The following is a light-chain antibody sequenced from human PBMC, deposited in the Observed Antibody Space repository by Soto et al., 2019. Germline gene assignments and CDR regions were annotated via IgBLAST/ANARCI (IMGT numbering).Light chain of an antibody. V-gene: IGLV1-40*01. Sequence: QSVLTQPPSVSGAPGRRVTISCTGSSSNIGAGYDVHWYQQLPGTAPKLLIYGNTNRPSGVPDRFSGSKSGTSASLAITGLQAEDEADYYCQSYDSSLSDSVFGGGTKLTVL. CDR2: GNT. CDR1: SSNIGAGYD. CDR3: QSYDSSLSDSV. J-gene: IGLJ2*01.